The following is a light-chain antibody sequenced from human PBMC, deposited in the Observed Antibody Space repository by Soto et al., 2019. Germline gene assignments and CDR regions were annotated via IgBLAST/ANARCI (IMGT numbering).Light chain of an antibody. V-gene: IGLV2-14*01. J-gene: IGLJ1*01. Sequence: QSALTQPASVSGSPGQSITISCTGNRSDVGGYNYVSWYQQHPGKAPKLMIYDVSNRPSGVSNRFSGSKSGNTASLTISGLQAEDEADYYCSSYTSSSTLLYVFGTGTKVTVL. CDR3: SSYTSSSTLLYV. CDR2: DVS. CDR1: RSDVGGYNY.